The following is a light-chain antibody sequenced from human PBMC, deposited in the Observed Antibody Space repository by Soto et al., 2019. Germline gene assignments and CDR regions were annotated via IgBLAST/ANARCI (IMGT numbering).Light chain of an antibody. Sequence: EIVLTQSPGTLSLSPGERSTLACRASQSVRSSYLAWYQQKPGQAPRLLIYAASSRATGIPDRFSGSGSRTDFTLTISRLEPEDFAVFYCQQRSDWPITFGQGTRLEIK. J-gene: IGKJ5*01. CDR3: QQRSDWPIT. CDR2: AAS. CDR1: QSVRSSY. V-gene: IGKV3D-20*02.